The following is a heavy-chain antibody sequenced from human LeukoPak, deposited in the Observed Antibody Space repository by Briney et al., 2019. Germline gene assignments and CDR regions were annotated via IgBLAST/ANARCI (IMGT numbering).Heavy chain of an antibody. D-gene: IGHD2-2*03. V-gene: IGHV4-61*02. CDR2: IYTSGST. CDR3: ARHGDCSSTSCYVGWFDP. Sequence: PSQTLSLTCTVSGGSISSGSYSWSWIRQPAGKGLEWIGRIYTSGSTNYNPSLKSRVTISVDTSKNQFSLKLSSVTAADTAVYYCARHGDCSSTSCYVGWFDPWGQGTLVTVSS. J-gene: IGHJ5*02. CDR1: GGSISSGSYS.